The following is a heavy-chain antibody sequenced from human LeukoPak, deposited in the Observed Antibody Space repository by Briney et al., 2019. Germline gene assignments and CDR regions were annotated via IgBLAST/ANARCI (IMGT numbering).Heavy chain of an antibody. CDR1: GGSFSGYY. V-gene: IGHV4-34*01. Sequence: PSETLSLTCAVYGGSFSGYYGSWIRQPPGKGLEWIGEINHSGSTNYNPSLKSRVTKSVDTSKNQFSLKLSSVTAADTAVYYCARVTYCGGDCYYPDYWGQGTLVTVSS. CDR3: ARVTYCGGDCYYPDY. CDR2: INHSGST. J-gene: IGHJ4*02. D-gene: IGHD2-21*02.